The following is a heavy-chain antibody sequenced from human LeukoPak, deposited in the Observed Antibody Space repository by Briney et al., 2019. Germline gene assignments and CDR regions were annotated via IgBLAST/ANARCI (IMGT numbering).Heavy chain of an antibody. CDR2: ISAYNGNT. J-gene: IGHJ4*02. CDR1: GYTFTSYG. D-gene: IGHD4-17*01. CDR3: ARDSGNDFGAN. V-gene: IGHV1-18*01. Sequence: EASVKVSCKASGYTFTSYGISWVRQAPGQGLEWMGWISAYNGNTNYAQKLQGRVTMTTDTSTSTAYMELSTLRSEDTAVYYCARDSGNDFGANWGQGTLVTVSS.